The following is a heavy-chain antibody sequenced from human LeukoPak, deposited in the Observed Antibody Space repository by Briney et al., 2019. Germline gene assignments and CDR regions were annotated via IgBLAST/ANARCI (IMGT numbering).Heavy chain of an antibody. V-gene: IGHV4-34*01. J-gene: IGHJ4*02. D-gene: IGHD2-21*01. CDR1: GGSFSGYY. CDR2: INHSGST. CDR3: ARGRTVIGSPRAFYFDY. Sequence: TETLSLTCAVYGGSFSGYYWSWIRQPPGKGLEWIGEINHSGSTNYNPSLKSRVTISVDTSKNQFSLKLSSVTAADTAVYYCARGRTVIGSPRAFYFDYWGQGTLVTVSS.